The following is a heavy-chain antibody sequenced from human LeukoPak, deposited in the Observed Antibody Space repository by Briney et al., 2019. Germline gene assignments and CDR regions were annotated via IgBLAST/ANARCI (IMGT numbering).Heavy chain of an antibody. Sequence: GASVKVSCKASGYTFTSYAMNWVRQAPGQGLEWMGWINTNTGNPTYAQGCTGRFVFSLDTSVSTAYLQSSSLKADDTVVYYCARGPRITLIRGGQWYYYMDVWGKGTTVTISS. J-gene: IGHJ6*03. CDR2: INTNTGNP. V-gene: IGHV7-4-1*02. D-gene: IGHD3-10*01. CDR1: GYTFTSYA. CDR3: ARGPRITLIRGGQWYYYMDV.